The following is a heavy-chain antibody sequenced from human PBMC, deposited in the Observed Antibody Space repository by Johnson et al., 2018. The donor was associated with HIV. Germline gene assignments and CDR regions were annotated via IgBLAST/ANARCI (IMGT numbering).Heavy chain of an antibody. Sequence: QVQLVESGGGLVKPGGSLRLSCAASGFAFKDYYINWVRQTPGKGLQGVSHFSCSGVTKYYADSVKGRFTISRDNAKKSVYLEMNSLRVDDTAVYYCARESTPWGADYVGYGLDVWGQGTMVAVSS. J-gene: IGHJ3*01. D-gene: IGHD5-18*01. CDR3: ARESTPWGADYVGYGLDV. CDR1: GFAFKDYY. CDR2: FSCSGVTK. V-gene: IGHV3-11*04.